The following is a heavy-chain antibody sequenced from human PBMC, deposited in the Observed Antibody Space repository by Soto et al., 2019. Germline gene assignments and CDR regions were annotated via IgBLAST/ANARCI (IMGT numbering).Heavy chain of an antibody. Sequence: PGGSLRLSCAASGFTFSSYAMSWVRQAPGKGLEWVSAISGSGGSTYYADSVKGRFTISRDNSKNTLYLQMNSLRAEDTAVYYCAKDITIFGVVTTSFDYWGQGTLVTVSS. CDR2: ISGSGGST. CDR1: GFTFSSYA. V-gene: IGHV3-23*01. J-gene: IGHJ4*02. CDR3: AKDITIFGVVTTSFDY. D-gene: IGHD3-3*01.